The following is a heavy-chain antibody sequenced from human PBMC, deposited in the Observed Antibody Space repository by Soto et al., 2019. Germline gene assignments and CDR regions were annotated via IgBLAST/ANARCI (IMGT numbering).Heavy chain of an antibody. Sequence: EVQLLESGGGLVPPGGSLRLSCAASGFTFRSYAISWVRQAPGKGLEWVSAISGSGGITYYADSVKGRFTISRDSSKNTLYVQMNSLRAEDTAVYYCAKDRLIRNSVSDFEADYWGQGTLVTVSS. J-gene: IGHJ4*02. CDR2: ISGSGGIT. CDR3: AKDRLIRNSVSDFEADY. D-gene: IGHD5-12*01. V-gene: IGHV3-23*01. CDR1: GFTFRSYA.